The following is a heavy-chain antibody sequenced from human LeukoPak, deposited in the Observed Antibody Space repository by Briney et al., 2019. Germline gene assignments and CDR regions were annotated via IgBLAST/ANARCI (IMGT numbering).Heavy chain of an antibody. Sequence: GGSLRLSCAASGFTFNYYWMTWVRQGPGKGLEWVATIKEDGSERCYVESVKGRFTISRDNAKNSLYLQMNSLRVEDTALYYCARDKASGSSYGSSFHFWGQGTMVTVSS. CDR3: ARDKASGSSYGSSFHF. CDR1: GFTFNYYW. J-gene: IGHJ3*01. CDR2: IKEDGSER. D-gene: IGHD1-26*01. V-gene: IGHV3-7*01.